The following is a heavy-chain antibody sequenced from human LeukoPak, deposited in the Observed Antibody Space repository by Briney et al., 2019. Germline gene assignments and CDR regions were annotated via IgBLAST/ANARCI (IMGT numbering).Heavy chain of an antibody. CDR3: ARRAPYYYYMDV. CDR1: GFTVSCNY. V-gene: IGHV3-53*01. J-gene: IGHJ6*03. CDR2: IYSGGST. Sequence: GGSLRLSCAASGFTVSCNYMSWVRQAPGKGLEWVSVIYSGGSTFYADSVKGRFTFSRDNFKNTLYLQMNSLRAEDTAVYYCARRAPYYYYMDVWGKGTTVTISS.